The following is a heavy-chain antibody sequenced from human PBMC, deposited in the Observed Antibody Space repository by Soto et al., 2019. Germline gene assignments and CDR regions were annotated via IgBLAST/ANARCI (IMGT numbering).Heavy chain of an antibody. CDR3: ARDPTVFWGGYYSLGCDY. V-gene: IGHV1-18*01. CDR2: ISAYNGDT. Sequence: ASVKVSCKASGYTFTSYGISWVRQAPGQGLEWMGWISAYNGDTNYAQKLQGRVTMTTDTSTSTAYMELRSLRSDDTAVYYCARDPTVFWGGYYSLGCDYWGQGTLVTVSS. J-gene: IGHJ4*02. CDR1: GYTFTSYG. D-gene: IGHD3-3*01.